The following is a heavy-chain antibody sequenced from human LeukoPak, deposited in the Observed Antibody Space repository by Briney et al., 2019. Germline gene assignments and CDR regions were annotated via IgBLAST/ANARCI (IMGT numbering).Heavy chain of an antibody. CDR3: AKHYGSGRYYFDS. CDR1: GFTVSSNY. J-gene: IGHJ4*02. Sequence: GGFLRLSCAASGFTVSSNYMSWVRQAPGKGLEWVSILYSAGSTYYVDSVKGRFTISRDNSKNTLYLQMNSLRAEDTAVYYCAKHYGSGRYYFDSWGQGTLVTVSS. V-gene: IGHV3-66*04. D-gene: IGHD3-10*01. CDR2: LYSAGST.